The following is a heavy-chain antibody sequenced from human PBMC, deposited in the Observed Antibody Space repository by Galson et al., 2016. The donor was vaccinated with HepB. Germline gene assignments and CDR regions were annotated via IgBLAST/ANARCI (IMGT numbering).Heavy chain of an antibody. D-gene: IGHD6-13*01. CDR3: AQDRDEAAGGFDY. CDR1: GFTFDDYT. CDR2: ITWSGDRM. V-gene: IGHV3-9*01. Sequence: SLRLSCAASGFTFDDYTMHWVRQAPGKGLEWVAGITWSGDRMGYADAVKGRFTISRDNARNSLYLQLNNLKPDDTAFYYCAQDRDEAAGGFDYWGQGTLVTVSS. J-gene: IGHJ4*02.